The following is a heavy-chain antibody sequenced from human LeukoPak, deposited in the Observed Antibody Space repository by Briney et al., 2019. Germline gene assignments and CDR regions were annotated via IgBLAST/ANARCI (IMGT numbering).Heavy chain of an antibody. V-gene: IGHV4-61*10. CDR1: GGSISSGSYY. D-gene: IGHD2-15*01. CDR3: AGGRGSYYYYYMDV. J-gene: IGHJ6*03. Sequence: SETLSLTCTVSGGSISSGSYYWSWIRQPAGKGLEWIGYIYYSGSTNYNPSLKSRVTISVDTSKNQFSLKLSSVTAADTAVYYCAGGRGSYYYYYMDVWGKGTTVTISS. CDR2: IYYSGST.